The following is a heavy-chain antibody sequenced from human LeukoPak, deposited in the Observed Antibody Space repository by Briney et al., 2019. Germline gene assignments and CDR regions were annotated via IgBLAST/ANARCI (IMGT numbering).Heavy chain of an antibody. CDR3: VRDEMVIMYYFDY. V-gene: IGHV3-30*04. CDR1: GFTFSSYA. J-gene: IGHJ4*02. CDR2: ISNDGSNK. Sequence: GGSLRLSCAASGFTFSSYAMHWVRQAPGKGLEWVAVISNDGSNKYYADSVKGRFTISRDNSKNTLYLQMNSLRAEDTAVYYCVRDEMVIMYYFDYWGQGTLVTVSS. D-gene: IGHD3-3*01.